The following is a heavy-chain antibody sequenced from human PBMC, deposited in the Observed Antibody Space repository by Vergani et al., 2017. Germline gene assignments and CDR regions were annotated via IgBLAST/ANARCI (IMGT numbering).Heavy chain of an antibody. CDR1: GFTFSNFG. Sequence: QVQLVESAGGVVQPGGSLRLSCAASGFTFSNFGMHWIRQAPGKGLEWVAYIGKDGINTRYRDTVKGRFTVSRDNSKDILYLQMDSLRREDTALYYCAKYLRDSANGLPDSWGRGTLVIFSS. J-gene: IGHJ4*02. CDR3: AKYLRDSANGLPDS. CDR2: IGKDGINT. V-gene: IGHV3-30*02. D-gene: IGHD2-21*02.